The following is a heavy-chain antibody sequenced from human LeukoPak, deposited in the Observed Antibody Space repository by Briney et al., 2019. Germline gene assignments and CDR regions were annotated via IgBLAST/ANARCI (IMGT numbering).Heavy chain of an antibody. CDR3: AKDAALVGATAFDI. J-gene: IGHJ3*02. D-gene: IGHD1-26*01. V-gene: IGHV4-34*01. Sequence: SETLSLTCAVYGGSFSGYYWSWIRQPPGKGLEWLGEINHSGSTKYNPSLKSRVTISVDTSKNQFSLKLSSVTAADTAVYYCAKDAALVGATAFDIWGQGTMVTVSS. CDR2: INHSGST. CDR1: GGSFSGYY.